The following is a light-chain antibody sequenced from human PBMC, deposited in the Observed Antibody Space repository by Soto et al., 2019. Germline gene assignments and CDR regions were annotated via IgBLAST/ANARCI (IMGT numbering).Light chain of an antibody. J-gene: IGKJ1*01. CDR2: AAP. CDR1: QSLSNNIY. V-gene: IGKV3-20*01. CDR3: QQYGNSPQT. Sequence: EIVLTQSPGTLSLSPGERATLSCRASQSLSNNIYLAGYQQKPGQAPRLLIYAAPSRATGIPNRFSGRGSGTNFTLTISRLEPEDFGVYYCQQYGNSPQTLGQGTKVEIK.